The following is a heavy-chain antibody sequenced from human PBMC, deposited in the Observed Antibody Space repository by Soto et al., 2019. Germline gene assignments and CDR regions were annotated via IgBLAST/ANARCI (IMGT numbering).Heavy chain of an antibody. Sequence: GSGPTLVNPTQTLTLTCTFSGFSLTTSGMSVSWIRQPPGKALEWLARIDWDDDEYYNTSLRTRLTISKDTSKNQVVLTMTNMDPVDPATYFCARTIGSLHNWFDPWGQGSLVTVSS. CDR3: ARTIGSLHNWFDP. V-gene: IGHV2-70*11. D-gene: IGHD1-26*01. J-gene: IGHJ5*02. CDR1: GFSLTTSGMS. CDR2: IDWDDDE.